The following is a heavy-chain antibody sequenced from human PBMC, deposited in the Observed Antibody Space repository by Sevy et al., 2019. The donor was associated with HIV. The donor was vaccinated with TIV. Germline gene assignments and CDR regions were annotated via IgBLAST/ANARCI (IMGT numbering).Heavy chain of an antibody. D-gene: IGHD3-10*01. J-gene: IGHJ5*02. CDR2: IGAYNGNI. Sequence: ASVKVSCKASGYTFDSYGISWVRQAPGQGLEWMGWIGAYNGNIKYAQNIQDRVTMTTDASTRTGYMELRSLRSDDTAVYFCARISTVRGKFNWFDPWGQGTLVTVSS. CDR1: GYTFDSYG. V-gene: IGHV1-18*01. CDR3: ARISTVRGKFNWFDP.